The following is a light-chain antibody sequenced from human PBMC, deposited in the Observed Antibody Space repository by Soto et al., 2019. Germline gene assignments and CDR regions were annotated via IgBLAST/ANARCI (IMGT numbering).Light chain of an antibody. V-gene: IGKV3D-20*02. CDR1: QTINDNF. CDR3: QQGHNWPLT. J-gene: IGKJ2*01. Sequence: DIVLTQSPGTLSLSPGERATLSCRASQTINDNFLAWYQQKPGQSPRLLISGASIRAPGIPDRFSGSGSETDFTLTISRLEPEDFAFYYCQQGHNWPLTFGQGTRLEI. CDR2: GAS.